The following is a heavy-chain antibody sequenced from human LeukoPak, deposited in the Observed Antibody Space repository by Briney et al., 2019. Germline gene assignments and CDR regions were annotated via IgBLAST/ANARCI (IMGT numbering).Heavy chain of an antibody. CDR3: ARGPRGQKGRRAEYFQH. J-gene: IGHJ1*01. Sequence: SETLSLTCAVYGGSFSGYYWSWIRQPPGKGLEWIGEINHSGSTNYNPSLKSRVTISVDTSKNQFSLKLSSVTAADTAVYYCARGPRGQKGRRAEYFQHWGQGTLVTISS. V-gene: IGHV4-34*01. CDR1: GGSFSGYY. CDR2: INHSGST.